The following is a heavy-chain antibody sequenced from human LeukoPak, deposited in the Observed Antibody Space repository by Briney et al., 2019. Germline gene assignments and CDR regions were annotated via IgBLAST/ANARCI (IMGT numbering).Heavy chain of an antibody. D-gene: IGHD1-7*01. Sequence: GGSLRLSCAASGFTFSSYSMNWVRQAPGKALEWVSSISSSSSYIYYADSVKGRFTISRDNAKNSLYLQMNSLRAEDTAVYYCARALGWGNYDAFDIWGQGTMVTVSS. V-gene: IGHV3-21*01. CDR1: GFTFSSYS. CDR3: ARALGWGNYDAFDI. CDR2: ISSSSSYI. J-gene: IGHJ3*02.